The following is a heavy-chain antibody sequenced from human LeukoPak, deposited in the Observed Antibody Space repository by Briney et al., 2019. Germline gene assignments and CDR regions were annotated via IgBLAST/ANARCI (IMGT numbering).Heavy chain of an antibody. CDR1: GFTFSSYS. V-gene: IGHV3-21*01. D-gene: IGHD2-15*01. CDR2: ISSSSSYI. Sequence: GFLRLSCAASGFTFSSYSMNWVRQAPGKGLEWVSSISSSSSYIYYADSVKGRFTISRDNAKNSLYLQMNSLRAEDTTVYYCARDGVVVAAISYWGQGTLVTVSS. CDR3: ARDGVVVAAISY. J-gene: IGHJ4*02.